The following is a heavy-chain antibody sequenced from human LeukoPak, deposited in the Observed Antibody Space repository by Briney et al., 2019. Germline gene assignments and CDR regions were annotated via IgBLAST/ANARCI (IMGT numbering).Heavy chain of an antibody. J-gene: IGHJ4*02. CDR3: AKDLSSSWPNFDY. D-gene: IGHD6-13*01. CDR1: GFTFSSYG. Sequence: GGTLRLSCAASGFTFSSYGMSWVRQAPGKGLEWVSAISGSGGSTYYADSVKGRFTISRDNSKNTLYLQMNSLRAEDTAVYYCAKDLSSSWPNFDYWGQGTLVTVSS. CDR2: ISGSGGST. V-gene: IGHV3-23*01.